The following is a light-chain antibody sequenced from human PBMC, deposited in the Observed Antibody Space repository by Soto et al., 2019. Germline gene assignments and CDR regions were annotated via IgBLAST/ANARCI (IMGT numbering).Light chain of an antibody. CDR2: DAS. CDR1: QSISSW. CDR3: QQYLG. V-gene: IGKV1-5*01. J-gene: IGKJ3*01. Sequence: DIQMTQSPSTLSASVGDRVTITCRASQSISSWLAWYQQKPGKAPKLLIYDASSLESGVPSRFSGSGSGTEFTLTISSLQPDDFATYYCQQYLGFGPGTKVDIK.